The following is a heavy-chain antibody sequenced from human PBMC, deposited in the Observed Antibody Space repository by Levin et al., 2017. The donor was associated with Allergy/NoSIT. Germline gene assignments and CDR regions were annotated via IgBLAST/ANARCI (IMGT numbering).Heavy chain of an antibody. CDR1: GYNFNSYA. J-gene: IGHJ4*02. V-gene: IGHV1-18*01. Sequence: PEASVKVSCRASGYNFNSYAISWVRQAPGQGLEWMGWVSSYNGNAKYAQKFQGRVTMTTDTSTNEAYMELRSLTSDDTAIYYCAREVPYSGTYQNYFDYWGQGTLVTVSS. CDR3: AREVPYSGTYQNYFDY. CDR2: VSSYNGNA. D-gene: IGHD1-26*01.